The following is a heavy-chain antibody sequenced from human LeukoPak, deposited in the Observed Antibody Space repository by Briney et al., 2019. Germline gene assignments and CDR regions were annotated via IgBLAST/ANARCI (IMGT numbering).Heavy chain of an antibody. J-gene: IGHJ4*02. CDR3: ARGARDYYDSSGYYYHFDY. D-gene: IGHD3-22*01. V-gene: IGHV4-59*01. CDR1: GGSISSYY. Sequence: SETLSLTCTVSGGSISSYYWSWIRQPPGKGLEWIGYIYYSGSINYNPSLKSRVTISVDTSKNQFSLKLSSVTAADTAVYYCARGARDYYDSSGYYYHFDYWGQGTLVTVSS. CDR2: IYYSGSI.